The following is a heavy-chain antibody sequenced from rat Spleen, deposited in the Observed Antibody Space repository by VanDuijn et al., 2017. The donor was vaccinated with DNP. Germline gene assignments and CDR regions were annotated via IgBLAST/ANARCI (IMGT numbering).Heavy chain of an antibody. J-gene: IGHJ2*01. V-gene: IGHV2-1*01. CDR1: GFSFTSNS. CDR2: IWSGGNT. D-gene: IGHD1-1*01. Sequence: QEQLKESGPGLVQPSQTLSLTCTVSGFSFTSNSVHWVRQPPGKGLEWVGVIWSGGNTDYNSALKSRLSISRDTSKSQVFLKMNGLQTEDTAMYFCARSNYYSGVAVFDYWGLGVMVTVSS. CDR3: ARSNYYSGVAVFDY.